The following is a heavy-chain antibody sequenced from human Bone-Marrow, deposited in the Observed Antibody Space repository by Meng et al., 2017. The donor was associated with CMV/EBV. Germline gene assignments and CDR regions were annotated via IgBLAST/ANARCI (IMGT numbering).Heavy chain of an antibody. CDR2: IYYSGST. CDR3: ARMDFWSGYYGDY. J-gene: IGHJ4*02. Sequence: SETLSLTCTVSGYSISSGYYWSWIRQPPGKGLEWIGYIYYSGSTYYNPSLKSRVTISVDTSKNQFSLKLSSVTAADTAVYYCARMDFWSGYYGDYWGQGTLVTVSS. CDR1: GYSISSGYY. D-gene: IGHD3-3*01. V-gene: IGHV4-30-4*08.